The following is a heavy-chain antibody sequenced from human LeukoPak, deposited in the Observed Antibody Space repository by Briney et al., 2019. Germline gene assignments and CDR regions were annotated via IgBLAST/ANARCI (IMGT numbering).Heavy chain of an antibody. J-gene: IGHJ6*03. D-gene: IGHD2-2*01. Sequence: SETLSLTCTVSGDSINGFYWSWIRQPPGKGLEWIGYIYYSGSTNYNPSLKSRVTISVDTSKNQFSLKLSSVTAADTAVYYCASSKYYYYYYMDVWGKGTTVTISS. CDR1: GDSINGFY. CDR2: IYYSGST. CDR3: ASSKYYYYYYMDV. V-gene: IGHV4-59*01.